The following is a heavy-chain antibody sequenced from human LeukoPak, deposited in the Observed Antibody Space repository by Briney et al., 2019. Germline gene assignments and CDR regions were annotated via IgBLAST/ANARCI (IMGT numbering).Heavy chain of an antibody. J-gene: IGHJ6*03. D-gene: IGHD3-3*01. CDR1: GGSISSYY. V-gene: IGHV4-59*08. Sequence: SETLSLTCTVYGGSISSYYWSWIRQPPGKGLERIGYIYYSGSTNYNPSLKSRVTISVDTSKNQFSLKLSSVTAADTAVYYCASQLRFLEWLKDYMDVWGKGTTVTVSS. CDR3: ASQLRFLEWLKDYMDV. CDR2: IYYSGST.